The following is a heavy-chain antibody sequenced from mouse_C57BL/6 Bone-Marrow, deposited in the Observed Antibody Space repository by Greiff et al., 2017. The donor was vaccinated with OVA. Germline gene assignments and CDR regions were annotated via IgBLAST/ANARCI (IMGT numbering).Heavy chain of an antibody. D-gene: IGHD1-1*01. V-gene: IGHV1-54*01. CDR1: GYAFTNYL. CDR3: AREENYGGYDY. J-gene: IGHJ2*01. Sequence: VQLQESGAELVRPGTSVKVSCKASGYAFTNYLIEWVKQRPGQGLEWIGVINPGSGGTNYNEKFKGKATLTADKSSSTAYMQLSSLTSEDSAVYFCAREENYGGYDYWGQGTTLTVSS. CDR2: INPGSGGT.